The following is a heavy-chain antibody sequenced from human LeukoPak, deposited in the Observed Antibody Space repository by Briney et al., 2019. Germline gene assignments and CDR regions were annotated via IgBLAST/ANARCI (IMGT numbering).Heavy chain of an antibody. V-gene: IGHV1-18*01. Sequence: GASVKVSCKASGYTFTSYGISWVRQAPGQGLEWMGWISAYNGNTNYAQKPQGRVAMTTDTSTSTAYMELRSLRSDDTAVYYCARDAADIVVVPALQHYYFDYWGQGTLVTVSS. CDR2: ISAYNGNT. CDR1: GYTFTSYG. J-gene: IGHJ4*02. CDR3: ARDAADIVVVPALQHYYFDY. D-gene: IGHD2-2*01.